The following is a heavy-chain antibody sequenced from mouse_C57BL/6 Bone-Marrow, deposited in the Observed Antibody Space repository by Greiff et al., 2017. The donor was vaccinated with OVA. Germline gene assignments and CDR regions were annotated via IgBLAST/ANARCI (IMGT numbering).Heavy chain of an antibody. Sequence: QVQLKQPGAELVKPGASVKLSCKASGYTFTSYWMHWVKQRPGQGLEWIGMIHPNSGSTNYNEKFKSKATLTVDKSSSTAYMQLSSLTSEDSAVYYCARRDYDGYYVGYWGQGTTLTVSS. CDR2: IHPNSGST. J-gene: IGHJ2*01. D-gene: IGHD2-3*01. CDR1: GYTFTSYW. CDR3: ARRDYDGYYVGY. V-gene: IGHV1-64*01.